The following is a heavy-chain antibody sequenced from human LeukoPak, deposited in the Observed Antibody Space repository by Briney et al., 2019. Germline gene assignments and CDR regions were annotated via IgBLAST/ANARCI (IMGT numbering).Heavy chain of an antibody. Sequence: SETLSLTCTVSGGSISSYYWSWIRQPPGKGLEWIGYIYYSGSTNYNPSLKSRVTISVDTSKNQFSLKLSSVTAADTAVYYCARDAGLLSSWYFDYWGQGTLVTVSS. CDR1: GGSISSYY. CDR2: IYYSGST. D-gene: IGHD6-13*01. J-gene: IGHJ4*02. CDR3: ARDAGLLSSWYFDY. V-gene: IGHV4-59*01.